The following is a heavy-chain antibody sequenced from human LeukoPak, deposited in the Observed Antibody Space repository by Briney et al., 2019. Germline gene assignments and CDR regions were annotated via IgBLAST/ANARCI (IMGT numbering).Heavy chain of an antibody. CDR3: ARWESYYDSSGTSQRLQNWFDP. D-gene: IGHD3-22*01. Sequence: SETLSLTCTVSGVSISSYYWSWIRQPPGKGLEWIGYIYYSGSTNYNPSLKRRVTISLETSKNQFSLKLSSVTAEDTAVYYCARWESYYDSSGTSQRLQNWFDPWGQGTLVTVSS. V-gene: IGHV4-59*01. J-gene: IGHJ5*02. CDR2: IYYSGST. CDR1: GVSISSYY.